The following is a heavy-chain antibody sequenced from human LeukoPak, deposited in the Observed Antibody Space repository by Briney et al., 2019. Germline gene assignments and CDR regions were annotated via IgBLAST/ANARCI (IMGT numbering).Heavy chain of an antibody. CDR2: IYSGGST. Sequence: GGSLRLSCAVSGFSVSSNYMSWVRQAPGKGLEWVSVIYSGGSTYYADSVKGRFTISRDNAKNSLYLQMNSLRAEDTAVYYCARVVTPRGYLDYWGQGTLVTVSS. V-gene: IGHV3-66*01. CDR3: ARVVTPRGYLDY. J-gene: IGHJ4*02. CDR1: GFSVSSNY. D-gene: IGHD4-23*01.